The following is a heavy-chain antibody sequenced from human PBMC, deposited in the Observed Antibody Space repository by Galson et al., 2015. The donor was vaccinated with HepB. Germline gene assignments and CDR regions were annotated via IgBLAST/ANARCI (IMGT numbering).Heavy chain of an antibody. V-gene: IGHV1-18*04. CDR1: GYTFTSNG. J-gene: IGHJ4*02. D-gene: IGHD4/OR15-4a*01. CDR2: ISTYGGNT. CDR3: ARDRDYRFDY. Sequence: KVSCKASGYTFTSNGISWVRQTPGQGLEWLGWISTYGGNTNYAQKFQGRIALTRDTSTSIAYVELRSLRSDDTAVYYCARDRDYRFDYWGQGTLVTVSS.